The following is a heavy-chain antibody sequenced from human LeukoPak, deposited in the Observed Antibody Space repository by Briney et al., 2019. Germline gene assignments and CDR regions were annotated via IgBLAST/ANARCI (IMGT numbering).Heavy chain of an antibody. V-gene: IGHV3-30*18. CDR3: AKDFRPSGLDP. CDR2: ISYDGSNK. J-gene: IGHJ5*02. D-gene: IGHD6-6*01. CDR1: GFTFSSYG. Sequence: GRSLRLSCAASGFTFSSYGMHWVRQAPGKGLEGVAVISYDGSNKYYADSVKGRFTISRDNSKNTLYLQMNSLRAEDTAVYYCAKDFRPSGLDPWGQGTLVTVSS.